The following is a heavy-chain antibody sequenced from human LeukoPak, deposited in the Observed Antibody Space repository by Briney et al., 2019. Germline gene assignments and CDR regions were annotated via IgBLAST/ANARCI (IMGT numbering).Heavy chain of an antibody. CDR2: IYYSGST. CDR1: GVSISSSSYY. D-gene: IGHD6-19*01. V-gene: IGHV4-39*01. Sequence: SETLSLTCTVSGVSISSSSYYWGWIRQPPGKGLEWIGSIYYSGSTYYNPSLKSRVTISVDTSKNQFSLKLSSVTAADTAVYYCARRSSGWVDYWGQGTLVTVSS. CDR3: ARRSSGWVDY. J-gene: IGHJ4*02.